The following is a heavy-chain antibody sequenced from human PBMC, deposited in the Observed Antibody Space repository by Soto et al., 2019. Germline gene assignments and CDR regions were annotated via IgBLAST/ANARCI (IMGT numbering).Heavy chain of an antibody. J-gene: IGHJ5*02. CDR2: IYYSGRT. CDR1: GGSISSGGYY. D-gene: IGHD6-6*01. Sequence: SETLYLTCTVSGGSISSGGYYWSWIRQHPGKGLEWIGYIYYSGRTYYNPSLHSRVSIAVDTTENQFSLKLTSVTAADTSVYYCARGSFSSSSSWFDPWRRGTLVTVSS. V-gene: IGHV4-31*03. CDR3: ARGSFSSSSSWFDP.